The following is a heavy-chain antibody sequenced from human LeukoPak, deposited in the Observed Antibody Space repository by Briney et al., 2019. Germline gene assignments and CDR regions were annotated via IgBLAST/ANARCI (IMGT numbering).Heavy chain of an antibody. CDR1: GGSISSSSYY. Sequence: SETLSLTCTVSGGSISSSSYYWGWIRQPPGKGLEWIGSIYYSGSTYYNPSLKSRVTISVDTSKNQFSLKLSSVTAADTAAYYCARLGYDFWSGYYPNHYYYYYMDVWGKGTTVTVSS. CDR2: IYYSGST. J-gene: IGHJ6*03. D-gene: IGHD3-3*01. CDR3: ARLGYDFWSGYYPNHYYYYYMDV. V-gene: IGHV4-39*07.